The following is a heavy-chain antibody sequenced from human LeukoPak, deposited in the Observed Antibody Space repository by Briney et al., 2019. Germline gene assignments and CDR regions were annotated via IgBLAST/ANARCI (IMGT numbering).Heavy chain of an antibody. D-gene: IGHD4-17*01. J-gene: IGHJ4*02. CDR1: GGSISNGDYY. CDR3: AKYGDYPFDY. V-gene: IGHV4-30-4*01. Sequence: SETLSLTCTVSGGSISNGDYYWSWIRQPPGKGLEWIGYIYYSGSAYYNPSLQSRVTISVDTSKSQFSLKLSSVTAADTAVYYCAKYGDYPFDYWGQGTLVTVSS. CDR2: IYYSGSA.